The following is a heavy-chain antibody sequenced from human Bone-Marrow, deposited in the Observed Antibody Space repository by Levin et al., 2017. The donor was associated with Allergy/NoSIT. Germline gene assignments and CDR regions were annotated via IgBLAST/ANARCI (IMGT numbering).Heavy chain of an antibody. V-gene: IGHV3-30-3*01. D-gene: IGHD3-22*01. Sequence: GGSLRLSCAASVCTFSIYFLHWVRQAPGKGLALLAVISYDGSNKYYADSVKGRFTLSSSHSKNTLYLQMNSLRAEDTAVYYCARGTRRHDSSGYYYVDFDYWGQGTLVTVSS. CDR3: ARGTRRHDSSGYYYVDFDY. CDR1: VCTFSIYF. CDR2: ISYDGSNK. J-gene: IGHJ4*02.